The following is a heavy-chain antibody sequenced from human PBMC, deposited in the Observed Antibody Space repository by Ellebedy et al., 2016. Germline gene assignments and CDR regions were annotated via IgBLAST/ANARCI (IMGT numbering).Heavy chain of an antibody. J-gene: IGHJ4*02. CDR3: APTARQGVDIYYCDY. CDR2: IYWNDGE. D-gene: IGHD5-12*01. V-gene: IGHV2-5*01. CDR1: GFSLTTSGEG. Sequence: SGPTLVKPTQTLTLTCTFSGFSLTTSGEGVAWIRQPTGKAPEWLARIYWNDGERYSPSLRSRLSITKDTSKNQVVLTMTNMAPVDTATYYCAPTARQGVDIYYCDYWGQGTLVTVSS.